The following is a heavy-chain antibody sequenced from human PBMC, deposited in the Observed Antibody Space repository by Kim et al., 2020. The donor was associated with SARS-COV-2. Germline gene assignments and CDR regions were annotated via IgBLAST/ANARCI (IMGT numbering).Heavy chain of an antibody. CDR2: ISYDGSDK. Sequence: GGSLRLSCAASGFTFSSYAMHWVRQAPGKGLEWVAVISYDGSDKYYADSVKGRFTISRDNSKHTLYLQMNSLRAEDTAVYYCARATKGSYYYGMDVWGQGTTVTVSS. CDR3: ARATKGSYYYGMDV. V-gene: IGHV3-30*04. J-gene: IGHJ6*02. D-gene: IGHD2-2*01. CDR1: GFTFSSYA.